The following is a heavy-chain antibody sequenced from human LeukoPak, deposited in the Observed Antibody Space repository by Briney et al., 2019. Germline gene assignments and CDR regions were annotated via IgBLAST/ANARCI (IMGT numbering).Heavy chain of an antibody. CDR3: AKDYGSGTYYAPSSSDY. J-gene: IGHJ4*02. CDR1: GFTFSSCA. V-gene: IGHV3-23*01. Sequence: PGGSLRLSCAASGFTFSSCAMNWVRQAPGKGLEWVSTISTSGVTTYYADSVKGRFTIFRDNSENTLYLQMNGLSAEDTAVYFCAKDYGSGTYYAPSSSDYWGQGTLVTVSS. CDR2: ISTSGVTT. D-gene: IGHD3-10*01.